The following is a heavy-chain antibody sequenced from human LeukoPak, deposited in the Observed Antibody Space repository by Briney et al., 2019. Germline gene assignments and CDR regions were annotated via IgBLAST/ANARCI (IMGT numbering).Heavy chain of an antibody. CDR1: GGSVSSGSYY. CDR3: ARGVYDFWSSYPLAFDY. CDR2: IYYSGST. Sequence: SETLSLTCTVSGGSVSSGSYYWSWIRQPPGKGLEWIGYIYYSGSTNYNPSLKSRVTISVDTFKNQFSLKLSSVTAADTAVYYCARGVYDFWSSYPLAFDYWGQGTLVTVSS. J-gene: IGHJ4*02. D-gene: IGHD3-3*01. V-gene: IGHV4-61*01.